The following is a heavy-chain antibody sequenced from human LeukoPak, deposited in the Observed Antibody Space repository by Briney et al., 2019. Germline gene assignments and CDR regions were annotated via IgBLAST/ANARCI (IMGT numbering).Heavy chain of an antibody. CDR3: ARPGSVVVVANWFDP. D-gene: IGHD2-15*01. J-gene: IGHJ5*02. Sequence: GGSLRLSCAASGFTFSSYSMNWVRQAPGKGLEWVSSISSGSSYIYYADSVKGRFTISRDNSKNTLYLQMNSLRAEDTAVYYCARPGSVVVVANWFDPWGQGTLVTVSS. CDR2: ISSGSSYI. V-gene: IGHV3-21*01. CDR1: GFTFSSYS.